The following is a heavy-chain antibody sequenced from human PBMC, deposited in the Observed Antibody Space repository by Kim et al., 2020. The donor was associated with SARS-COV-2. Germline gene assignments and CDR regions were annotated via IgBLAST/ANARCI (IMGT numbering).Heavy chain of an antibody. CDR3: ARGGKVVPAASAQPHTVTMPTSYFDY. CDR1: GDSVSSNSAA. Sequence: SQTLSLTCAISGDSVSSNSAAWNWIRQSPSRGLEWLGRTYYRSKWYNDYAVSVKSRITINPDTSKNQFSLQLNSVTPEDTAVYYCARGGKVVPAASAQPHTVTMPTSYFDYWGQGTLVTVSS. CDR2: TYYRSKWYN. V-gene: IGHV6-1*01. D-gene: IGHD2-2*01. J-gene: IGHJ4*02.